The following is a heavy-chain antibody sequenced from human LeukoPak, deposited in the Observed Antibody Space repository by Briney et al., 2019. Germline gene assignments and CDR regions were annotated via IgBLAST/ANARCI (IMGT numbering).Heavy chain of an antibody. CDR2: IFNTGST. J-gene: IGHJ6*03. Sequence: SETLSLTCKVSGVSISNYYWTWIRQPPGKALEWIGYIFNTGSTNYNPSLKSRATISLDMSQNQVSLELKSVTAADTAVYYCARQSRYYYMDVWGRGTTVTVSS. CDR1: GVSISNYY. V-gene: IGHV4-59*08. CDR3: ARQSRYYYMDV.